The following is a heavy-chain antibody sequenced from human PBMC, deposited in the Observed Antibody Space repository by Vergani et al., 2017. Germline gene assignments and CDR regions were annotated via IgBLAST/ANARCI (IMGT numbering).Heavy chain of an antibody. CDR3: ARARVRGVKGFLGY. CDR1: GFTFSSYE. V-gene: IGHV3-48*03. Sequence: EVQLVGSGGGLVQPGGSLRLSCAASGFTFSSYEMNWVRQAPGKGLEWVSYISSSGSTIYYADSVKGRFTISRDNAKNSLYLQMNSLRAEDTAVYYCARARVRGVKGFLGYWGQGTLVTVSS. CDR2: ISSSGSTI. D-gene: IGHD3-10*01. J-gene: IGHJ4*02.